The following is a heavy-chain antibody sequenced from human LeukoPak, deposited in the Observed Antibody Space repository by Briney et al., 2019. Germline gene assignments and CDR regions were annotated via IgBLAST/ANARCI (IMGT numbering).Heavy chain of an antibody. CDR3: AREGVIAATGMAIAY. CDR1: GFTFGDYS. V-gene: IGHV3-11*06. CDR2: ISSGSSYI. D-gene: IGHD6-13*01. Sequence: PGGSLRLSCAASGFTFGDYSMTWIRQAPGKGLEWVSYISSGSSYIDYADSVKGRFTISRDDAKTSLYLQMNSLRVEDTAVYYCAREGVIAATGMAIAYWGQGTLVTVSS. J-gene: IGHJ4*02.